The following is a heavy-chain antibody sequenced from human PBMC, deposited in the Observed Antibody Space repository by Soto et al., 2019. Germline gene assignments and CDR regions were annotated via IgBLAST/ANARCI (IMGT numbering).Heavy chain of an antibody. CDR1: GYTFTSYG. J-gene: IGHJ5*02. V-gene: IGHV1-18*01. D-gene: IGHD6-19*01. Sequence: ASVKVSCKASGYTFTSYGISWVRQAPGQGLEWMGWISAYNGNTNYAQKLQGRVTMTTDTSTSTAYMELRSLRSDDTAVYYCARISIAVAGGIRYNWFDPWGQGTLVTVSS. CDR2: ISAYNGNT. CDR3: ARISIAVAGGIRYNWFDP.